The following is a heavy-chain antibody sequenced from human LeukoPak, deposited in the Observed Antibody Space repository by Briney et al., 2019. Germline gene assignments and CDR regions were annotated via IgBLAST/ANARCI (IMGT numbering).Heavy chain of an antibody. D-gene: IGHD6-19*01. CDR3: ARDRRGWSDY. Sequence: PGGSLRLSCAASGFTFSSYWMSWVRQAPGKGLEWVANINQDGSEKYYLDSVKGRFTISRDNAKNSLYLQMNSLRPEDKAVYYCARDRRGWSDYWGQGTLVTVSS. J-gene: IGHJ4*02. CDR1: GFTFSSYW. V-gene: IGHV3-7*01. CDR2: INQDGSEK.